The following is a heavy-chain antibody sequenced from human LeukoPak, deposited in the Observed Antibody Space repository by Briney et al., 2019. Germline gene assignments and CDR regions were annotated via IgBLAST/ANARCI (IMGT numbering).Heavy chain of an antibody. CDR3: ARTYYDFWSGHSFYFDY. D-gene: IGHD3-3*01. V-gene: IGHV3-64*01. CDR2: ISSNGGST. CDR1: GFSFDAYT. J-gene: IGHJ4*02. Sequence: GGSLRLSCAASGFSFDAYTMHWVRQAPGKGLEYVSAISSNGGSTYYANSVRGRFTISRDNAKNSLYLQMSSLRAEDTAVYYCARTYYDFWSGHSFYFDYWGQGTLVTVSS.